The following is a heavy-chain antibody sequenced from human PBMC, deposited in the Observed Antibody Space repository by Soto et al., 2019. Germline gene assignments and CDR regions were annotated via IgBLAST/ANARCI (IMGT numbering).Heavy chain of an antibody. D-gene: IGHD1-1*01. J-gene: IGHJ4*02. V-gene: IGHV3-11*06. Sequence: GGSLRLSCAASGFTFSDYYMSWVRQAPGRGLEWISYSSNSGTFARDATSVKGPFSISRDNANNSLYLEMNSLRVEDTAVYYCARSGDNFNVLDYWGQGTPVTVSS. CDR3: ARSGDNFNVLDY. CDR2: SSNSGTFA. CDR1: GFTFSDYY.